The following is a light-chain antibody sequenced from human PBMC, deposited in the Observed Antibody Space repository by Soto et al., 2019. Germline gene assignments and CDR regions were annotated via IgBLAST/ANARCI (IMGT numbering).Light chain of an antibody. CDR3: QQRSNWPRWT. V-gene: IGKV3-11*01. J-gene: IGKJ1*01. CDR2: DAS. Sequence: EIVLTQAPATLSLSPAGRATRSCMASQSVSSYLAWYQQKPGQAPRLLIYDASNRATGIPARFSGSGSGTDFTVTISSLEPDDFAVYYCQQRSNWPRWTFGQGTKVEIK. CDR1: QSVSSY.